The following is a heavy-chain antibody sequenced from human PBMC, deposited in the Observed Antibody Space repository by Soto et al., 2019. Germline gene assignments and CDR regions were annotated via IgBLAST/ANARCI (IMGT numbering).Heavy chain of an antibody. CDR2: IFSSGTT. V-gene: IGHV4-30-4*01. J-gene: IGHJ6*02. Sequence: PSETLSLTCTVSGDSISSGNKYWSWIRQPPGKGLEWIGYIFSSGTTYYNPSLKSRLTMSLGTSENQFSLKLNSLTDADTAVYYCARVPSPFDYYYAMDVWGQGTTVTVS. D-gene: IGHD3-16*01. CDR1: GDSISSGNKY. CDR3: ARVPSPFDYYYAMDV.